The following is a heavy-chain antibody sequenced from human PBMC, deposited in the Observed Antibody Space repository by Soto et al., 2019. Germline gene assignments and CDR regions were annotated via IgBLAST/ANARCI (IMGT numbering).Heavy chain of an antibody. CDR3: AREGWLQHTAYYYYGMDV. Sequence: ASVKVSCKASGYTFTSYGISCVRQAPGQGLEWMGWISAYNGNTNYAQKLQGRVTMTTDTSTSTAYMELRSLRSDDTAVYYCAREGWLQHTAYYYYGMDVWGQGTTVTVSS. V-gene: IGHV1-18*01. D-gene: IGHD5-12*01. CDR1: GYTFTSYG. CDR2: ISAYNGNT. J-gene: IGHJ6*02.